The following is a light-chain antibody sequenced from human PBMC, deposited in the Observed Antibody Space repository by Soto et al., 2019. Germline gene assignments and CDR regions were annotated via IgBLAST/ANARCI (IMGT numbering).Light chain of an antibody. Sequence: QSLLTQPASVSLSPGQSITISCTGTSSDVGGYNYVSWYQQHPGKAPKLMIYEVSNRPSGVSNRFSGSKSGNTASLTISGLQAEDEADYYCSSYTSSSPRVFGTGTKVTVL. CDR2: EVS. V-gene: IGLV2-14*01. CDR1: SSDVGGYNY. J-gene: IGLJ1*01. CDR3: SSYTSSSPRV.